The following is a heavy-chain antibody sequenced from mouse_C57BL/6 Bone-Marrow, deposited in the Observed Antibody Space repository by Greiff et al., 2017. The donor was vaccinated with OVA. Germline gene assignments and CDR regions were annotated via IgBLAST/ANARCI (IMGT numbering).Heavy chain of an antibody. Sequence: VQLLQSGAELVRPGASVTLSCKASGYTFTDYEMHWVKQTPVHGLEWIGAIDPETGGTAYNQKFKGKAILTADKSSSTAYMELRSLTSEDSAVYYCTRSDYKDAMDYWGQGTSVTVSS. CDR3: TRSDYKDAMDY. J-gene: IGHJ4*01. D-gene: IGHD2-12*01. CDR2: IDPETGGT. CDR1: GYTFTDYE. V-gene: IGHV1-15*01.